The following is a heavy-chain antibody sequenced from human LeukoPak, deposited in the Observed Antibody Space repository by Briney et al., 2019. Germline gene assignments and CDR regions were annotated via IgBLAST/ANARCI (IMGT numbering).Heavy chain of an antibody. J-gene: IGHJ4*02. CDR3: AKTGTTVY. CDR1: GFTFSSYA. V-gene: IGHV3-30-3*01. CDR2: ISYDGSNK. D-gene: IGHD1-7*01. Sequence: GRSLRLSCAASGFTFSSYAMHWVRQAPGKGLEWVAVISYDGSNKYYADSVKGRFTISRDNSKNTLYLQMNSLRAEDTAVYYCAKTGTTVYWGQGTLVTVSS.